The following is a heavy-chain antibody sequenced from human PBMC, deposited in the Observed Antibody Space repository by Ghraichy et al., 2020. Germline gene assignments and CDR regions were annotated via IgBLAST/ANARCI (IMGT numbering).Heavy chain of an antibody. CDR1: GGSISSYY. V-gene: IGHV4-59*01. CDR3: ARDRHYYDRSYYMDV. CDR2: IYYSGST. Sequence: SETLSLTCTVSGGSISSYYWSWIRQPPGKGLEWIGYIYYSGSTNYSPSLKSRVTISVDTSKNQFSLKLSSVTAADTAVYYCARDRHYYDRSYYMDVWGKGTTVTVSS. J-gene: IGHJ6*03. D-gene: IGHD3-22*01.